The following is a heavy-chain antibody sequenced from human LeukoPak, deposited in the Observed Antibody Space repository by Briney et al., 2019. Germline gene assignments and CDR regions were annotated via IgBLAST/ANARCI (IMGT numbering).Heavy chain of an antibody. Sequence: GGSLRPSCAASGFTFSSYELYGVRQAPGKGLEWISYISSSSTTIKYADSVRGRFTISRDDAGESLYLQMNSLRAEDTAIYYCGASRQYVGAFDIWGQGTLVTVSS. CDR3: GASRQYVGAFDI. CDR1: GFTFSSYE. V-gene: IGHV3-48*03. CDR2: ISSSSTTI. D-gene: IGHD3-16*01. J-gene: IGHJ3*02.